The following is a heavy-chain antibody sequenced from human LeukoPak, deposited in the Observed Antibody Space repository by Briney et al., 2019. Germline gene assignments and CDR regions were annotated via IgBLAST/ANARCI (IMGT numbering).Heavy chain of an antibody. J-gene: IGHJ2*01. CDR3: AKDRTVGASYWYFDL. Sequence: GGSLRLSCASSGSTFSSYAISWVRQAPGKGLEWVSAISGSGGSTYYADSVKGRFTISRDNSKNTLYLQMNSLRAEDTAVYYCAKDRTVGASYWYFDLWGRGTLVTVSS. CDR1: GSTFSSYA. CDR2: ISGSGGST. V-gene: IGHV3-23*01. D-gene: IGHD1-26*01.